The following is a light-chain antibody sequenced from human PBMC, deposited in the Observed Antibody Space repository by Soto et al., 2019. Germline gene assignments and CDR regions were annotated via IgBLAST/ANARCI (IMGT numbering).Light chain of an antibody. V-gene: IGKV3-20*01. CDR1: QSISSSY. CDR2: GAS. Sequence: IVLTHSPGRLSLSPGERATLSCRASQSISSSYLAWYQQKPGQAPRLLIYGASSRAAGIPDRFSGSGSGTDCTVTISRLEAEDFAVYYCPQYDNLMWTFSQRSKVEIK. CDR3: PQYDNLMWT. J-gene: IGKJ1*01.